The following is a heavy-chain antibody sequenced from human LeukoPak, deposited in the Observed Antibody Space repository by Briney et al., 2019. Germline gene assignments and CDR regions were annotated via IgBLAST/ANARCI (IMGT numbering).Heavy chain of an antibody. D-gene: IGHD3-22*01. CDR1: GFTFSSYA. J-gene: IGHJ4*02. V-gene: IGHV3-23*01. Sequence: GGSLRLSCAASGFTFSSYAMSWVRQAPGKGLEWVSAISGSGGSTYYADSVKGRFTISRDNSKNTLYLQMNSLRAEDTAVYYCAKDRGDYYDSSGYYYPSWGQGTLVTVSS. CDR2: ISGSGGST. CDR3: AKDRGDYYDSSGYYYPS.